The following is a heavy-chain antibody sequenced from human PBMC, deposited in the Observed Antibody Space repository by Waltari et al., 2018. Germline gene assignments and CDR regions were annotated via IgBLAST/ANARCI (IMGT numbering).Heavy chain of an antibody. CDR3: ARAGYCTGGVCYSVDFDY. V-gene: IGHV1-8*03. Sequence: QVQLVQSGAEVKKPGASVKVSCKASGYTFTSYDINWVRQATGQGLEWMGWMNPKSGNTGYAQKFQGRVTITRNTSISTAYMELSSLRSEDTAVYYCARAGYCTGGVCYSVDFDYWGQGTLVTVSS. J-gene: IGHJ4*02. D-gene: IGHD2-8*02. CDR2: MNPKSGNT. CDR1: GYTFTSYD.